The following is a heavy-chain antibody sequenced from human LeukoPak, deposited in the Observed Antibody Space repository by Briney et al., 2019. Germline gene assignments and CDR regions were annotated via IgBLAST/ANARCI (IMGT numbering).Heavy chain of an antibody. CDR1: GYTFTSYY. D-gene: IGHD3-3*01. CDR2: INPSGGST. Sequence: ASVKVSCKASGYTFTSYYMHWVRQAPGQGLEWMGIINPSGGSTSYAQKFQGRVTMTRDTSTSTVYMELSSLRSEDTAVYYCAREGRTYDFWSGSRQYYFDYWGQGTLVTVSS. V-gene: IGHV1-46*01. CDR3: AREGRTYDFWSGSRQYYFDY. J-gene: IGHJ4*02.